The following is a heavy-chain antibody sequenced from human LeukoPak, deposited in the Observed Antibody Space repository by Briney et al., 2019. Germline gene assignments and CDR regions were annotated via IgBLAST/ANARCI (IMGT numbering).Heavy chain of an antibody. Sequence: GGTLRLSCAASGFTFSSYGMHWVRQAPGKGLEWVAVISYDGSNKYYADSVKGRFTISRDNSKNTLYLQMNSLRAEDTAVYYCAKDYSGYDEGDAFDIWGQGTMVTVSS. V-gene: IGHV3-30*18. J-gene: IGHJ3*02. CDR2: ISYDGSNK. CDR1: GFTFSSYG. CDR3: AKDYSGYDEGDAFDI. D-gene: IGHD5-12*01.